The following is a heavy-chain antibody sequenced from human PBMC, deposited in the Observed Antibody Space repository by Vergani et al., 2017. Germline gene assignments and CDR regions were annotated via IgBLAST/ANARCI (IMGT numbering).Heavy chain of an antibody. V-gene: IGHV5-51*01. J-gene: IGHJ4*02. CDR3: ARHSVRTVTTLDY. CDR2: NYPGDSET. CDR1: GYSFTSYW. Sequence: EVQLVLSGAEVKKPGESQKISCKGSGYSFTSYWIGWVRQMRGEGVGWMGINYPGDSETRYSPSFQGQVTISADKSSSTAYLQWSSRKAADTAMYNCARHSVRTVTTLDYWGQGTLVTVSS. D-gene: IGHD4-11*01.